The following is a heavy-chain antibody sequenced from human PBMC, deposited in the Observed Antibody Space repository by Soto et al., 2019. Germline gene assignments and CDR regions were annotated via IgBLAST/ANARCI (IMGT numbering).Heavy chain of an antibody. V-gene: IGHV3-15*01. CDR2: IKSKSDGGTT. J-gene: IGHJ5*02. Sequence: PGGSLRLSFAASGFTLSDAWMSWVRQAPGKGLDWVGRIKSKSDGGTTEYAAPVRGRFTISRDDSKNTLYLQMNSLKTEDTAVYYCTTDLWRIAVVVGSTGYFNPWGQGTPVTVSS. D-gene: IGHD2-15*01. CDR1: GFTLSDAW. CDR3: TTDLWRIAVVVGSTGYFNP.